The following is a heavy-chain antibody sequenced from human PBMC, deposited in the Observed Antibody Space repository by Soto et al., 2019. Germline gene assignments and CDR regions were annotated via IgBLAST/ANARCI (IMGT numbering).Heavy chain of an antibody. D-gene: IGHD1-26*01. J-gene: IGHJ4*02. CDR2: IWYDGSNK. Sequence: GSLRLSCAASGFTFSSYGMHWVRQAPGKGLEWVAVIWYDGSNKYYADSVKGRFTISRDNSKNTLYLQMNSLRAEDTAVYYCAREAFQEPFFDYWGQGTLVTVSS. CDR1: GFTFSSYG. V-gene: IGHV3-33*01. CDR3: AREAFQEPFFDY.